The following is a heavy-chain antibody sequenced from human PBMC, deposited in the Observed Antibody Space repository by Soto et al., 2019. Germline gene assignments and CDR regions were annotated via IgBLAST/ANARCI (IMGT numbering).Heavy chain of an antibody. CDR3: ASPVKDILTGYYNENYYYYYMDV. J-gene: IGHJ6*03. CDR2: IYYSGST. D-gene: IGHD3-9*01. Sequence: SETLSLTCTVSGGSISSSSYYWGWIRQPPGKGLEWIGSIYYSGSTYYNPSLKSRVTISVDTSKNQFSLKLSSVTAADTAVYYCASPVKDILTGYYNENYYYYYMDVWGKGTTVTVSS. CDR1: GGSISSSSYY. V-gene: IGHV4-39*01.